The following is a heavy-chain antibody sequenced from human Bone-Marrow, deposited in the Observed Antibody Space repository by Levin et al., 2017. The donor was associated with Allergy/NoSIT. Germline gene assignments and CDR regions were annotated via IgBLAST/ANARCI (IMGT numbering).Heavy chain of an antibody. CDR3: TTNSGMVRGVEGGWFDP. Sequence: ASVKVSCKVSGYTLTELSIHWVRQSPGKGLEWMGGVDPETDEVVYAQRFQGRLSMTEDTSTDTTYLELSSLRPDDTAVYYCTTNSGMVRGVEGGWFDPWGQGTLVTVSS. CDR1: GYTLTELS. V-gene: IGHV1-24*01. CDR2: VDPETDEV. J-gene: IGHJ5*02. D-gene: IGHD3-10*01.